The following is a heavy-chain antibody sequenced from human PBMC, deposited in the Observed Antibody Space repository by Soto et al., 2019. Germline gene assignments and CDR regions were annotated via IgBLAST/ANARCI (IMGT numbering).Heavy chain of an antibody. V-gene: IGHV3-30*18. D-gene: IGHD2-21*02. CDR3: AKDVTAIL. CDR1: GFTFSSYG. J-gene: IGHJ4*02. CDR2: ISYDGSNK. Sequence: PGGSLRLSCAASGFTFSSYGMHWVRQAPGKGLEWVAVISYDGSNKYYADSVKGRFTISRDNSKNTLYLQMNSLRAEDTAVYYCAKDVTAILWGQRTPVTGSS.